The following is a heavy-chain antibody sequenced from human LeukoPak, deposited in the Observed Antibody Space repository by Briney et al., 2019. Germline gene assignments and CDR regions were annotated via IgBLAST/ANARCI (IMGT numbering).Heavy chain of an antibody. Sequence: SETLSFTCTVSGGSISSSSYYWGWIRQPPGKGLEWIGSSYYSGSTYYNPSLKSRVTRSVDTSKNQFSLKLSSVTAADTAVYYCARAGSYDSSGYYYYMDVWGKGTTVTISS. J-gene: IGHJ6*03. V-gene: IGHV4-39*01. CDR1: GGSISSSSYY. D-gene: IGHD3-22*01. CDR2: SYYSGST. CDR3: ARAGSYDSSGYYYYMDV.